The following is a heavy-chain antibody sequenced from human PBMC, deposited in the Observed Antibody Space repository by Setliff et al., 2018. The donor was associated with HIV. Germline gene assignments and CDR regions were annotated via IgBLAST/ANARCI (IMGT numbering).Heavy chain of an antibody. CDR1: GFTFNYHA. V-gene: IGHV3-23*01. Sequence: PAGSLRLSCAASGFTFNYHAMTWVRQAPGKGLEWVSGISGSGDSTFYAHSVKGRFTISRDNSRDTLYLEMNNLRAEDTALYYCAKDYTPTFWEYNWFDVWGQGTQVTVSS. CDR3: AKDYTPTFWEYNWFDV. D-gene: IGHD3-16*01. J-gene: IGHJ5*02. CDR2: ISGSGDST.